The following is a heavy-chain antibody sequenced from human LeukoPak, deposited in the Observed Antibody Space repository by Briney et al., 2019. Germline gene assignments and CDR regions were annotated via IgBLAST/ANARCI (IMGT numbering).Heavy chain of an antibody. D-gene: IGHD1-1*01. J-gene: IGHJ4*02. CDR3: ASQLATDY. CDR1: GFTFSSYE. Sequence: PGGSLRLSCVASGFTFSSYEMNWVRPAPGKGVEWVSYISSSGSTIDYADSVKGRFTISRDNAKNSLYLQMNSLRAEDTAVYYCASQLATDYWGQGTLVTVSS. V-gene: IGHV3-48*03. CDR2: ISSSGSTI.